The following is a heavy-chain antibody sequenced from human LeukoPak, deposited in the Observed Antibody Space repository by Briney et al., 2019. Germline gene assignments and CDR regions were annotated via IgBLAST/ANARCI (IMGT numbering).Heavy chain of an antibody. CDR1: AYTFTGYY. J-gene: IGHJ4*02. CDR3: AREGSGWYGNFDY. CDR2: INPDSGGT. V-gene: IGHV1-2*02. D-gene: IGHD6-19*01. Sequence: VASVKVSCTASAYTFTGYYMHWVRQAPGQGLEWMGWINPDSGGTNYAQKFQGRVTMTRDTSISTAYMEVSRLRSDDTAVYYCAREGSGWYGNFDYWGQGTLVTVSS.